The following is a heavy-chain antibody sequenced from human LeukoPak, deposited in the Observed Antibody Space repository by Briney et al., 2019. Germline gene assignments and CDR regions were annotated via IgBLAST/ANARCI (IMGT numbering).Heavy chain of an antibody. D-gene: IGHD2-2*01. V-gene: IGHV3-23*01. J-gene: IGHJ4*02. CDR3: AKDWAVVVPAVWVGLDY. CDR2: ISFSGGST. CDR1: GFTSSTYA. Sequence: GGSLRLSCAASGFTSSTYAMTWVRQAPGKGLEWVAGISFSGGSTDYAASVKGRFAISRDNSKNRLYLQMNSLRVEDTAVYYCAKDWAVVVPAVWVGLDYWGQGTLVTVSS.